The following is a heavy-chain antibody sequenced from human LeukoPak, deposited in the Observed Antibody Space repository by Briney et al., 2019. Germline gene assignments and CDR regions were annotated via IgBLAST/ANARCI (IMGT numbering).Heavy chain of an antibody. D-gene: IGHD6-19*01. V-gene: IGHV3-23*01. CDR1: GFAFTNYA. CDR3: AKTSGWPYCFDC. Sequence: GGSLRLSCAASGFAFTNYAMSWVRQAPGEGLEWVSGISNSGATTYYADSVKGRFTISRDNFKNTLYLQMNSLRADDTAVYYCAKTSGWPYCFDCWGQGTLVTVSS. CDR2: ISNSGATT. J-gene: IGHJ4*02.